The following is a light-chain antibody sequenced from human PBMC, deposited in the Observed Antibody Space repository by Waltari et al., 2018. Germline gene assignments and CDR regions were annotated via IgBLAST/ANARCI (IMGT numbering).Light chain of an antibody. V-gene: IGKV2-24*01. J-gene: IGKJ1*01. CDR3: MQATHFPRT. CDR1: QSLVHSDGNIY. Sequence: IVLTQTPLSSPVSLGQPASISCRSSQSLVHSDGNIYLNWLHQRPGQPPRLLIYKIFNRFSGVSDRFSGSGAGTDFTLKISRVEADDVGVYYCMQATHFPRTFGQGTRVEIK. CDR2: KIF.